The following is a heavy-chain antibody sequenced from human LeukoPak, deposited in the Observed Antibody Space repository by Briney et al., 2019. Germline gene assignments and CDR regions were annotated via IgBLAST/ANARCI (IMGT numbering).Heavy chain of an antibody. V-gene: IGHV1-8*01. Sequence: ASVKVSCKASGYTFTSYDINWVRQATEQGLEWMGWMSPNSGNTGHAQKFQGRVTMTRDTSVTTAYMELSNLRSEDTAVYYCVRAPPNWGFNFWGQGTLVTVSS. CDR1: GYTFTSYD. J-gene: IGHJ5*01. CDR3: VRAPPNWGFNF. D-gene: IGHD1-1*01. CDR2: MSPNSGNT.